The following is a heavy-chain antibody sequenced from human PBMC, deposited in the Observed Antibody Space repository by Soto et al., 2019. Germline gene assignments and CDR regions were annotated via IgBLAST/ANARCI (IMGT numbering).Heavy chain of an antibody. J-gene: IGHJ5*02. CDR3: ARRLNLGSFDH. V-gene: IGHV4-59*01. CDR1: GVSLTGYH. Sequence: SETLSLTCNVSGVSLTGYHWNWIRQPPGKTLEWIGFVYHSGGVSYNPSLKGRASISVDRSKNQFSLRLSSVTASDTAVYYCARRLNLGSFDHWGQGTLVTVSS. CDR2: VYHSGGV. D-gene: IGHD3-10*01.